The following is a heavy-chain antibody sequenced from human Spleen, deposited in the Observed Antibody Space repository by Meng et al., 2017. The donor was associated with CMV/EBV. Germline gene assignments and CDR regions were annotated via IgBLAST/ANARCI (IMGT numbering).Heavy chain of an antibody. CDR3: ARSSSVAARSLYHYYGMDV. D-gene: IGHD6-6*01. CDR2: ISNSGST. CDR1: GGSFSGDY. J-gene: IGHJ6*02. Sequence: GSLRLSCAVYGGSFSGDYWSWIRQPPGKGLEWIGEISNSGSTNYNPSLKSRLTASIDTSKNQFSLKLSSVTAADTAVYYCARSSSVAARSLYHYYGMDVWGPGTTVTVSS. V-gene: IGHV4-34*01.